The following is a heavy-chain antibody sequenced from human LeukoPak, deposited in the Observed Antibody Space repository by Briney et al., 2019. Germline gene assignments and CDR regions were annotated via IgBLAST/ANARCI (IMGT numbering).Heavy chain of an antibody. D-gene: IGHD6-13*01. V-gene: IGHV3-74*01. J-gene: IGHJ4*02. CDR2: IESDGSST. CDR1: GFTFRTYW. CDR3: AKRSWSAAGTSIDY. Sequence: GGSLRLSCAASGFTFRTYWMNWVRQAPGKGLVWVSRIESDGSSTSYADSVKGRCNIFREHAENTVFPQMNSLGAEDTAVYYCAKRSWSAAGTSIDYWGQGTLVTVSS.